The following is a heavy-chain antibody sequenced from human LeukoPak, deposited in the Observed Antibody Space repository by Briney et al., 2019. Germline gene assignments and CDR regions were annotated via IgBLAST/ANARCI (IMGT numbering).Heavy chain of an antibody. Sequence: SETLSLTCTVSGVSVTSYYWSWLRQPAGKGLEWIGRIYTSGSTSYNPSLRSRLPMSVDTSKNQFSLNLSSVTAADTAVYYCARFTKDSSSSSGYYFDYWGQGTLVTVSS. CDR1: GVSVTSYY. V-gene: IGHV4-4*07. D-gene: IGHD6-13*01. J-gene: IGHJ4*02. CDR2: IYTSGST. CDR3: ARFTKDSSSSSGYYFDY.